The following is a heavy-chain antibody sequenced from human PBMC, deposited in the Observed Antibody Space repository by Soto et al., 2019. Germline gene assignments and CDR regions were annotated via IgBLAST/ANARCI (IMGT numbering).Heavy chain of an antibody. D-gene: IGHD6-19*01. J-gene: IGHJ6*02. V-gene: IGHV3-30-3*01. CDR1: GFTFSSYA. CDR3: ARGYSSGPYYYYGMDV. Sequence: QVQLVESGGGVVQPGRSLRLSCAASGFTFSSYAMHWVRQAPGKGLEWVAVISYDGSNKYYADSVKGRFTISRDNSKNARYLQMNSLRAEDTAVYYCARGYSSGPYYYYGMDVWGQGTTVTVSS. CDR2: ISYDGSNK.